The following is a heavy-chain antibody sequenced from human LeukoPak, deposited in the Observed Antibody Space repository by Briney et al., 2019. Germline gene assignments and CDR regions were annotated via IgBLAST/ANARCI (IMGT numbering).Heavy chain of an antibody. V-gene: IGHV1-2*02. CDR3: ARDLYPSGSSGFSDY. Sequence: GASVKVSCKASGYTFTGYYMHWVRQAPGQGLEWMGWINPNSGGTNYAQKFQGRVTMTRDTSISTAYMELSRLRSDDTAVYYCARDLYPSGSSGFSDYWGQGTLVTVSS. D-gene: IGHD3-22*01. CDR1: GYTFTGYY. CDR2: INPNSGGT. J-gene: IGHJ4*02.